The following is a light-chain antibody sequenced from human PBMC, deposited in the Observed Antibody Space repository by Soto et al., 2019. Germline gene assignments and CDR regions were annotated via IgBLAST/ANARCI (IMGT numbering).Light chain of an antibody. CDR2: GAS. CDR1: QTISTN. J-gene: IGKJ1*01. V-gene: IGKV3D-15*01. CDR3: QQYHDWPLP. Sequence: EIEMTQSPTTLSVSPGERGTLSCRASQTISTNLAWYQQKPGQAPRLLIYGASTRATGLPARFSGNGSGTDFTLTISSLQSEDFAVYYCQQYHDWPLPFGQGTRVDIK.